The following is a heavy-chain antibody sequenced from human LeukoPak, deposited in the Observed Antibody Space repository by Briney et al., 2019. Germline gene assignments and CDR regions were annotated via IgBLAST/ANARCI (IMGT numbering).Heavy chain of an antibody. J-gene: IGHJ4*02. CDR2: IRSKAYGGTT. V-gene: IGHV3-49*04. CDR1: GFTFGDYA. D-gene: IGHD3-9*01. Sequence: PGGSLRLSCTASGFTFGDYAMSWVRQAPGKGLEWVGFIRSKAYGGTTEYAASVEGRFTISRDDSKSIAYLQMNSLKTEDTAVYYCTRARITIFSYYFDYWGQGTLVTVSS. CDR3: TRARITIFSYYFDY.